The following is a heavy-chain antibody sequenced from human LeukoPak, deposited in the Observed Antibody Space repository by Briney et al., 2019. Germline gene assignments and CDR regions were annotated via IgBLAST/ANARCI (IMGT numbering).Heavy chain of an antibody. D-gene: IGHD3-16*01. CDR3: ARAWRGEYYFDY. CDR2: IYYSGST. V-gene: IGHV4-59*01. Sequence: SETLSLTCTVSGGSISTYYWSWIRQPPGKGLEWIGYIYYSGSTNYNPSLKSRVTISVDTSKNQFSLKLSSVTAADTAVYYCARAWRGEYYFDYWGQGTLVTVSS. CDR1: GGSISTYY. J-gene: IGHJ4*02.